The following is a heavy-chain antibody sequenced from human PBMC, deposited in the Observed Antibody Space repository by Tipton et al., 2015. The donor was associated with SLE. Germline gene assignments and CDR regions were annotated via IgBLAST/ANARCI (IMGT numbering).Heavy chain of an antibody. Sequence: TLSLTCTVSGGSISSHYWSWIRQPPGKGLEWIGYIYYSGSTNYNPSLKSRVTISVDTSKNQFSLKLSSVTAADTAVYYCASRPTIPFYGMDVWGQGTTVTVSS. CDR3: ASRPTIPFYGMDV. V-gene: IGHV4-59*08. D-gene: IGHD5-12*01. CDR1: GGSISSHY. CDR2: IYYSGST. J-gene: IGHJ6*02.